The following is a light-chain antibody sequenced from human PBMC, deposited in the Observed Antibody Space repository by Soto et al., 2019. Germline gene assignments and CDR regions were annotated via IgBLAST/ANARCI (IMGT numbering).Light chain of an antibody. CDR1: SSNIGSNS. CDR3: AAWDDSLSGWV. CDR2: SNN. J-gene: IGLJ3*02. V-gene: IGLV1-47*02. Sequence: QSVLTQPPSASGTPGQRVTISCSGSSSNIGSNSLNWYHQVPGTAPRLLIYSNNQRASGVSDRISGSQSGTSASLAIRGLRSGEEGDYYCAAWDDSLSGWVFGGGTKLTVL.